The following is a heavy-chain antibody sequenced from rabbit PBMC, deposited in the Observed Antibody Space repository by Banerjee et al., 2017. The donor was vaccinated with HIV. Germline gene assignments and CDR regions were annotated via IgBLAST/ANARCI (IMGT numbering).Heavy chain of an antibody. CDR1: GFSFSSSYY. D-gene: IGHD6-1*01. V-gene: IGHV1S40*01. CDR3: AREGGYYSYAYAAYAYANYFTL. CDR2: IDTGDGNT. J-gene: IGHJ4*01. Sequence: QSLEESGGGLVQPEGSLTLTCTASGFSFSSSYYMCWVRQAPGKGLEWIGCIDTGDGNTYYASWVNGRFTGSKTSSTTVTLQMASLTAADTATYFCAREGGYYSYAYAAYAYANYFTLWGQGTLVTVS.